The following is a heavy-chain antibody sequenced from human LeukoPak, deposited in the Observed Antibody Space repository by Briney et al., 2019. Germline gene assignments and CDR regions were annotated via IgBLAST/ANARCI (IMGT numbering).Heavy chain of an antibody. D-gene: IGHD5-12*01. Sequence: PGGSLRLSCAASGFTFSGSAMHWVRQASGKGLEWVGRIRSKANSYATAYAASVKGRFTISRDDSKNTAYLQTNSLKTEDTAVYYCTRAPTPYGGYDYFDYWGQGTLVTVSS. V-gene: IGHV3-73*01. CDR2: IRSKANSYAT. J-gene: IGHJ4*02. CDR3: TRAPTPYGGYDYFDY. CDR1: GFTFSGSA.